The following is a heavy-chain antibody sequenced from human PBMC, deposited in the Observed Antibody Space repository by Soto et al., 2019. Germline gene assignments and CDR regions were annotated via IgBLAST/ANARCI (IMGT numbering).Heavy chain of an antibody. V-gene: IGHV1-24*01. CDR3: ATDRQYYYDSSGYYRSPAVAFDI. J-gene: IGHJ3*02. CDR1: GYTLTELS. Sequence: ASVKVSCKVSGYTLTELSMHWVRQAPGKGLEWMGGFDPEDGETIYAQKFQGRVTMTEDTSTDTAYMELSSLRSEDTAVYYCATDRQYYYDSSGYYRSPAVAFDIWGQGTMVTVSS. D-gene: IGHD3-22*01. CDR2: FDPEDGET.